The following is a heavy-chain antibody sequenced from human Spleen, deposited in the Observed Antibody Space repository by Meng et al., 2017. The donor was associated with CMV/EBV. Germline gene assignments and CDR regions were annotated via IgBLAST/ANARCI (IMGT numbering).Heavy chain of an antibody. CDR3: AHRITMIVWGF. J-gene: IGHJ4*02. V-gene: IGHV2-5*01. D-gene: IGHD3-22*01. Sequence: CTFSGFSLSASGVGVGWIRQPPGKALEWLALIYWNDDKRYSPSLKSRLTITKDTSKNQVVLTMTNMDPVDTATYYCAHRITMIVWGFWGQGTLVTVSS. CDR2: IYWNDDK. CDR1: GFSLSASGVG.